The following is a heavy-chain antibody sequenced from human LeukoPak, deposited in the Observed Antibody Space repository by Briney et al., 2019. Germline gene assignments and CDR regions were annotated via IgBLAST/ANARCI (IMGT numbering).Heavy chain of an antibody. CDR2: ISSTSSTI. V-gene: IGHV3-48*02. D-gene: IGHD3-3*01. CDR1: GFTFNTYT. Sequence: GGSLRLSCAASGFTFNTYTMNWVRQAPGKGLEWVSSISSTSSTIYYADSVKGRFTISRDNAKNSLYLQMNSLRDEDTAVYYCVPLYVLRFLEWLYWGQGTLVTVSS. J-gene: IGHJ4*02. CDR3: VPLYVLRFLEWLY.